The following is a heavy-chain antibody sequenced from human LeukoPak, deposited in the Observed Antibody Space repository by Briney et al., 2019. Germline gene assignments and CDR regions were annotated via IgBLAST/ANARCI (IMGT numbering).Heavy chain of an antibody. Sequence: SQTLSLTCAISGDSVSSNSAAWLWIRQSPSRGLEWLGRTYYRSKWYNDYAVSVKSRITINPDTSKNQFSLQLYSVTPEDTAVYYCAREDEQQLVVSWFDPWGQGTLVTVSS. CDR3: AREDEQQLVVSWFDP. J-gene: IGHJ5*02. CDR2: TYYRSKWYN. CDR1: GDSVSSNSAA. D-gene: IGHD6-13*01. V-gene: IGHV6-1*01.